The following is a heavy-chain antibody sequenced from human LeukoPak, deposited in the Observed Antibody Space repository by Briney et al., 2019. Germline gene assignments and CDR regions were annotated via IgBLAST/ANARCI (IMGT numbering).Heavy chain of an antibody. CDR2: ISGSGGST. Sequence: PGGSLRLSCAVSGFTFSSYAMSWVRQAPGKGLEWVSAISGSGGSTYYADSVKGRFTISRDNSKNMLYLQMNSLIAEDTAVYYCAKDQGCSSTSCYRPLDYWGQGTLVTVSS. CDR3: AKDQGCSSTSCYRPLDY. V-gene: IGHV3-23*01. J-gene: IGHJ4*02. D-gene: IGHD2-2*02. CDR1: GFTFSSYA.